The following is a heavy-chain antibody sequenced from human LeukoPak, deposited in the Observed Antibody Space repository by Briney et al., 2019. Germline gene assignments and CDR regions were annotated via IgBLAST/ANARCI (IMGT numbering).Heavy chain of an antibody. CDR2: ISAYNGNT. J-gene: IGHJ4*02. Sequence: GASVKVSCKASGYTFTSYGISWVRQAPGQGLEWMGWISAYNGNTNYAQKLQGRVTMTTDTSTSTAYMELRSLRSDDTAVYYCARHLMVRGVITSFDYWGQGTLVTVSS. CDR1: GYTFTSYG. D-gene: IGHD3-10*01. CDR3: ARHLMVRGVITSFDY. V-gene: IGHV1-18*01.